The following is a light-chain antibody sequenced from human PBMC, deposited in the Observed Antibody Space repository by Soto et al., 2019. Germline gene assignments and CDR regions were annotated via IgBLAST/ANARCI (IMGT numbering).Light chain of an antibody. V-gene: IGKV2-28*01. CDR2: LGS. Sequence: DIVMTQSPLSLPVTPGEPASISCRSSQSLLHSNGYNYLDWYLQKPGQSPQLLIYLGSNRASGVPDRFSGSGAGTNFTLKTSRVEAEDVGVYYCMQALQTPTFGQGPRWKSN. J-gene: IGKJ1*01. CDR1: QSLLHSNGYNY. CDR3: MQALQTPT.